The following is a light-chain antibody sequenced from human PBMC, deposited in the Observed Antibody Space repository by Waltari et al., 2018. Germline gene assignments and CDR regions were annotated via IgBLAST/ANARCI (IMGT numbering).Light chain of an antibody. CDR1: NLDVGNYNL. V-gene: IGLV2-23*02. CDR3: CSYAGSGTYV. Sequence: QSALTQPASVSGTPGQSITLPCPGTNLDVGNYNLVSWYQHHPGEAPKLMICEVIKRPSGVSNRFSGSKSGNTASLTISGLQAEDEADYYCCSYAGSGTYVFGTGTKVTVL. CDR2: EVI. J-gene: IGLJ1*01.